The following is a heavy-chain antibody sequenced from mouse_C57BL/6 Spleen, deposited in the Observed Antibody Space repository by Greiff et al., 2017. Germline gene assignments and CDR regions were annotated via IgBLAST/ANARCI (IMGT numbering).Heavy chain of an antibody. CDR1: GYTFTSYW. D-gene: IGHD2-5*01. Sequence: VQLQQPGTELVKPGASVKLSCKASGYTFTSYWMHWVKQRPGQGLEWIGNINPSNGGTNYNAKFKSKATLTVDKSSSTAYMQLSSLTSEDSAVYYCAREDSNYGYFDVWGTGTTVTVSS. J-gene: IGHJ1*03. CDR3: AREDSNYGYFDV. V-gene: IGHV1-53*01. CDR2: INPSNGGT.